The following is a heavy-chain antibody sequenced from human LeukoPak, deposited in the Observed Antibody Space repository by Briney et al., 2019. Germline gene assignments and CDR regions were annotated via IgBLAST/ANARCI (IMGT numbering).Heavy chain of an antibody. CDR2: ISGSGGST. V-gene: IGHV3-23*01. J-gene: IGHJ4*02. D-gene: IGHD6-13*01. Sequence: PGGSLRLSCAASGFTFSSYAMSWVRQAPGKGLEWVSAISGSGGSTYYADSVKGRFTISRDNSKNTLYLQMNSLRAEDTAVYYCVKVMIAAAATIRGLDYWGQGTLVTVSS. CDR1: GFTFSSYA. CDR3: VKVMIAAAATIRGLDY.